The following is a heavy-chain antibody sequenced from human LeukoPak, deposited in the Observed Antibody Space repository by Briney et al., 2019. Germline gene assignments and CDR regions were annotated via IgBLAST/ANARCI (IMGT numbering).Heavy chain of an antibody. CDR1: GFTFSSYA. J-gene: IGHJ4*02. D-gene: IGHD2-21*02. Sequence: PGGSLRLSCAASGFTFSSYAMHWVRQAPGKGLEWVAVISYDGSNKYYADSVKGRFTISRDNSKNTLYLQMNSLRAEDTAVYYCYCGGDLDFDYWGQGTLVTVSS. CDR3: YCGGDLDFDY. CDR2: ISYDGSNK. V-gene: IGHV3-30-3*01.